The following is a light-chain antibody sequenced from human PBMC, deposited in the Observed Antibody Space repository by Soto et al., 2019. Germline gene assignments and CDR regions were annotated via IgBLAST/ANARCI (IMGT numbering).Light chain of an antibody. CDR1: QSVTSNY. CDR2: RAS. Sequence: EIVLTQSPCTLSFYPWESSTLSFMASQSVTSNYIAWYQQKPGQAPRLLIYRASTRATGIPDRFSGSGSGTDFTLTISRLEPEDFAVYHCQQCGTSPWTFGQGTKVDIK. J-gene: IGKJ1*01. CDR3: QQCGTSPWT. V-gene: IGKV3-20*01.